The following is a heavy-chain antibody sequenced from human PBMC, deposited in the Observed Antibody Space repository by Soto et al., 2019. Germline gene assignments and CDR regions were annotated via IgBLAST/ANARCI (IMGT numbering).Heavy chain of an antibody. V-gene: IGHV1-18*04. CDR2: ISAYNGNT. CDR3: ARDRGYSGYEGYYYYGMDV. J-gene: IGHJ6*02. CDR1: GYTFTSYG. D-gene: IGHD5-12*01. Sequence: ASVKVSCKASGYTFTSYGISWVRQAPGQGLEWMGWISAYNGNTNYAQKLQGRVTMTTDTSTSTAYMELRSLRSDDTAVYYCARDRGYSGYEGYYYYGMDVWGQGTTVTVSS.